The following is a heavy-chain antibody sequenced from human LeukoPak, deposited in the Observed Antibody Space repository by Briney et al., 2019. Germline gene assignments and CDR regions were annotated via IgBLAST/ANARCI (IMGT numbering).Heavy chain of an antibody. CDR3: ATSESYSSPPWALDY. J-gene: IGHJ4*02. V-gene: IGHV4-4*07. CDR1: GGSISSYY. D-gene: IGHD6-19*01. CDR2: IYTSGST. Sequence: SETLSLTCTVSGGSISSYYWSWIRQPAGKGLEWIGRIYTSGSTNYNPSLKSRVTISVDTSKNQFSLKLSSVTAADTAVYYCATSESYSSPPWALDYWGQGTLVTVSS.